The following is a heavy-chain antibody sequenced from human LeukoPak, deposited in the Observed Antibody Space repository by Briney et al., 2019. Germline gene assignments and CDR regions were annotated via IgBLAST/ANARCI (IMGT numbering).Heavy chain of an antibody. J-gene: IGHJ3*02. D-gene: IGHD4-11*01. CDR3: ARLRSDYKSAFDI. V-gene: IGHV4-39*01. CDR2: IYYSGST. CDR1: GGSISSSSYY. Sequence: PSETLSLTCTVSGGSISSSSYYWGWIRQPPGKGLEWIGSIYYSGSTYYNPSLKSRVTISVDTSKNQFSLKLSSVTAADTAVYYCARLRSDYKSAFDIWGQGTMVTVSS.